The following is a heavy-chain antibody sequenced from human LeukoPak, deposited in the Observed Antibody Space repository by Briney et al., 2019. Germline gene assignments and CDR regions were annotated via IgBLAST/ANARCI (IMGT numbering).Heavy chain of an antibody. J-gene: IGHJ4*02. CDR3: AHKHQETIYDFWSGYQFDY. CDR2: IYWNDDK. D-gene: IGHD3-3*01. CDR1: GGSLSGFY. V-gene: IGHV2-5*01. Sequence: TLSLTCAVYGGSLSGFYLTWIRQSPGKGLEWLALIYWNDDKRYSPSLKSRLTITKDTSKNQVVLTMTNVDPVDTATYYCAHKHQETIYDFWSGYQFDYWGQGTLVTVSS.